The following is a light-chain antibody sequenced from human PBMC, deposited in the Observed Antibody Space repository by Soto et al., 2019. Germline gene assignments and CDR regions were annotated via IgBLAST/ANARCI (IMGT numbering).Light chain of an antibody. V-gene: IGKV3-20*01. J-gene: IGKJ1*01. CDR2: GAS. Sequence: EIVLTQSPGTPALSPGGRAALSCRASESVSGSYIAWYQQKVGQSPRLLIYGASNRATGIPDRFSGSGSGTDFTLTISRLEPEDFAMYYCQQYGRTFGLGTKVDIK. CDR3: QQYGRT. CDR1: ESVSGSY.